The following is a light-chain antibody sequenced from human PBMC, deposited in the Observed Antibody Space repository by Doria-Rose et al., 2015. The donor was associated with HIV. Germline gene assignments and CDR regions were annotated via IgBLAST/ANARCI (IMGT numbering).Light chain of an antibody. V-gene: IGKV3-20*01. J-gene: IGKJ1*01. CDR2: GAS. Sequence: TQSPGTLSLSPGERATLSCRASQSVSANYLAWYQQRPGQSPRLLIYGASSRATGIPDRFSGSGSGTDFTLTISRLEPEDFAVYYCHQYASSRTFGQGTKAEIK. CDR3: HQYASSRT. CDR1: QSVSANY.